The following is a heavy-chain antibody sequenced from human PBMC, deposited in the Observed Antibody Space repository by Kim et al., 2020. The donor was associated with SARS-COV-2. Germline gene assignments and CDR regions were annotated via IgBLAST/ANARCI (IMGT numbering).Heavy chain of an antibody. J-gene: IGHJ4*02. CDR1: GFTFSTYA. Sequence: GGSLRLSCAASGFTFSTYAMSWVRQAPGKGLEWVSAISGSGGSTYYADSVKGRFTISRDISKNTLYLQMNSLRAEDTAVYYCAKPETRDYYDSSGYYPPSYYFDYWGQGTLVTVSS. D-gene: IGHD3-22*01. V-gene: IGHV3-23*01. CDR3: AKPETRDYYDSSGYYPPSYYFDY. CDR2: ISGSGGST.